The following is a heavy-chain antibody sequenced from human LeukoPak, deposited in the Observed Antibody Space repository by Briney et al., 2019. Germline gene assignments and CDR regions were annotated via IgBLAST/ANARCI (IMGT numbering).Heavy chain of an antibody. CDR3: ARHRSKWLQSSFDY. V-gene: IGHV4-39*01. Sequence: KTSETLSHTCTVSGGSISSSSYYWGWIRQPPGKGLEWIGCIFYSGNTYDNPSLKSRVTISVDTSKNQFSLKLNSVTAADTAVYYCARHRSKWLQSSFDYWGQGTLVTVSS. CDR2: IFYSGNT. D-gene: IGHD5-24*01. CDR1: GGSISSSSYY. J-gene: IGHJ4*02.